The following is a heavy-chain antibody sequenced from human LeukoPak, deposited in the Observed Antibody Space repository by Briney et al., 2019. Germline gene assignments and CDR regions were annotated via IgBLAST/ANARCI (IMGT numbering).Heavy chain of an antibody. CDR3: ARGRYYMDV. CDR2: ISNSSSTI. V-gene: IGHV3-48*01. Sequence: GGSLRLSCAASGLTFSSYSMNWVRQAPGKGLEWVSYISNSSSTIYYADSVKGRFTISRDNAKNSLYLQMNSLRAEDRAVYYCARGRYYMDVWGKGTTVTVSS. CDR1: GLTFSSYS. J-gene: IGHJ6*03.